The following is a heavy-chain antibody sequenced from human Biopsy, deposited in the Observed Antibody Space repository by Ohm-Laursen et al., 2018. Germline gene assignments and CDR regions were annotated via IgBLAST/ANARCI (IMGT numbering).Heavy chain of an antibody. CDR1: GGSISGYY. CDR3: ARGRSDYPPTF. D-gene: IGHD4-17*01. V-gene: IGHV4-59*12. CDR2: IYYHNGRS. Sequence: GTLSLTCTVSGGSISGYYWTWIRQSPGKGLEWIGYIYYHNGRSSYNPSLKSRVTMSVDTSQNQFSLNLNSVTAADTAMYFCARGRSDYPPTFWGPGTLVTVSS. J-gene: IGHJ4*02.